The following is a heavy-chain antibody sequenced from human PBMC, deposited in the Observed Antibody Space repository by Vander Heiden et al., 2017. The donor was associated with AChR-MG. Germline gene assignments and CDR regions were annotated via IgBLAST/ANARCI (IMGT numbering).Heavy chain of an antibody. Sequence: QVQLVQSGAEVKKPGASVKGSCQVSGYTLTELSMHLVRLSPGKGLEWVGGFDPEDGETIYAQKFQGRVTMTEDTSTDTAYMELSSLRSEDTAVYYCATKSSDYGYYYYGMDVWGQGTTVTVSS. CDR1: GYTLTELS. J-gene: IGHJ6*02. CDR3: ATKSSDYGYYYYGMDV. D-gene: IGHD4-17*01. CDR2: FDPEDGET. V-gene: IGHV1-24*01.